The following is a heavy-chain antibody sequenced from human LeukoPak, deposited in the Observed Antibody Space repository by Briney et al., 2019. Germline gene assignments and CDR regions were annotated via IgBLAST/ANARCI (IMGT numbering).Heavy chain of an antibody. D-gene: IGHD1-26*01. CDR2: ISAYNGNT. CDR3: ARVVGATRSFDY. CDR1: GYTFTSYG. Sequence: ASVKVSCKASGYTFTSYGISWVRQAPGQGVEWMGWISAYNGNTNYAQKLQGRVTMTTDTYTSTPYMELRSLRSDDTAVYYCARVVGATRSFDYWGQGTLVTASS. J-gene: IGHJ4*02. V-gene: IGHV1-18*01.